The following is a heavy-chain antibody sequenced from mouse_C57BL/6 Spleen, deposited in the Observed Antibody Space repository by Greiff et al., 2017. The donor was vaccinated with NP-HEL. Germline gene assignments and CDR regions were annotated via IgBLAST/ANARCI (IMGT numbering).Heavy chain of an antibody. V-gene: IGHV1-82*01. J-gene: IGHJ4*01. Sequence: QVQLQQSGPELVKPGASVKISCKASGYAFSSSWMNWVKQRPGKGLEWIGRLYPGDGDTNYNGKFKGKATLTADKSSSTAYMQLSSLTSEDSAVYFCASTVVAAYYAMDYWGQGTSVTVSS. CDR3: ASTVVAAYYAMDY. CDR2: LYPGDGDT. CDR1: GYAFSSSW. D-gene: IGHD1-1*01.